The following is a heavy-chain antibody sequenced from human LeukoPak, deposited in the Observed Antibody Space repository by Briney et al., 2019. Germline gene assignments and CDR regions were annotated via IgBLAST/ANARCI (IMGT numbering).Heavy chain of an antibody. Sequence: ASETLSLACSVSGGSISSYYWSWMRQPPGKGLEWIGYIYYSGSTNYNPSLKSRVTISVDTSHNQFSLKLRSLTAADTAVYYCARNYDFWSGYYPDSGMDVWGQGTTVTVSS. CDR2: IYYSGST. D-gene: IGHD3-3*01. CDR3: ARNYDFWSGYYPDSGMDV. CDR1: GGSISSYY. V-gene: IGHV4-59*01. J-gene: IGHJ6*02.